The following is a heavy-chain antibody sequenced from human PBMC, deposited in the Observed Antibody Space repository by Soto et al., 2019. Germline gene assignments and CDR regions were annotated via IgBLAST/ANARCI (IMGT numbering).Heavy chain of an antibody. D-gene: IGHD3-10*01. J-gene: IGHJ6*02. CDR3: ARVFGFGGMAV. CDR1: GGSISSGGYY. Sequence: NPSETLSLTCTVSGGSISSGGYYWSWIRQHPGKGLEWIGYIYYSGSTYYNPSLKSRVTISVDTSKNQFSLKLSSVTAADTAVYYCARVFGFGGMAVWGQGTTVTVSS. V-gene: IGHV4-31*03. CDR2: IYYSGST.